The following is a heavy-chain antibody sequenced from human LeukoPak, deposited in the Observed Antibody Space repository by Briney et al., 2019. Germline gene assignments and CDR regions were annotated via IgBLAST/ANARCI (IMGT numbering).Heavy chain of an antibody. J-gene: IGHJ1*01. D-gene: IGHD3-22*01. CDR3: VRDHYYDSSGYTFRH. Sequence: SETLSLTCTVSGGSINYWSWIRQPPGKGLEWIGYIYYSGSTSYNPSLKSRVTISVDTSKNQFSLKLSSVTAADTAVYYCVRDHYYDSSGYTFRHWGQGTLVTVSS. CDR1: GGSINY. V-gene: IGHV4-59*01. CDR2: IYYSGST.